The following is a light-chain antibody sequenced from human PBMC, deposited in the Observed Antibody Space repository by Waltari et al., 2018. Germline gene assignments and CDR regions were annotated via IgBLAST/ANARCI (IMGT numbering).Light chain of an antibody. CDR3: QQANSFPYT. CDR2: AAS. Sequence: QMTQSPSSLSASVGDRVTITCRASRGISRWLAWYQQKPGKAPNLLMYAASSLQSGVPSRFSGSGSGTDFTLTISSLQPEDSAIYYCQQANSFPYTFGQGTKVEIK. J-gene: IGKJ2*01. V-gene: IGKV1-12*01. CDR1: RGISRW.